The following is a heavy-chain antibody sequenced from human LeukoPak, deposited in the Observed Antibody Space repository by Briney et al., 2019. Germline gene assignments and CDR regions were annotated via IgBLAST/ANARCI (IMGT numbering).Heavy chain of an antibody. CDR1: GYXFTGYY. Sequence: ASVKVSCKASGYXFTGYYMHWVRQAPGQGLEWMGWINPNSGGTNYAQKFQGRGTMTRDTSISTAYMELSSLRSDDTAVYYCARVDSGSYLGYFDLWGRGTLVTVSS. CDR2: INPNSGGT. D-gene: IGHD1-26*01. V-gene: IGHV1-2*02. CDR3: ARVDSGSYLGYFDL. J-gene: IGHJ2*01.